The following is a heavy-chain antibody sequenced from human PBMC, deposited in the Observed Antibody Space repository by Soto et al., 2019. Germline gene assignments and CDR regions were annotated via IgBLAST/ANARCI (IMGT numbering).Heavy chain of an antibody. Sequence: HPGGSLRLSCAASGFTFSSYSMNWVRQAPGKGLEWVSYISSSSSTIYYADSVKGRFTISRDNAKNSLYLQMNSLRDEDTAVYYCARGGRVLRYFDWFPLSYYGMDVWGQGTTVTVSS. CDR1: GFTFSSYS. CDR3: ARGGRVLRYFDWFPLSYYGMDV. V-gene: IGHV3-48*02. D-gene: IGHD3-9*01. J-gene: IGHJ6*02. CDR2: ISSSSSTI.